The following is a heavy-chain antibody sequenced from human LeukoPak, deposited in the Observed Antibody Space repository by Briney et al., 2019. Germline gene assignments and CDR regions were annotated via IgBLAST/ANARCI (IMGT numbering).Heavy chain of an antibody. V-gene: IGHV3-9*01. CDR2: TSWNSGSI. Sequence: GGSLRLSCAASGFTFDDYAMHWVRQARGKGLEWVSGTSWNSGSIGYADSVKGRFTISRDNAKNSLYLQMNSLRAEDTALYYCAKDRYYDILTGYGWFDPWGQGTLVTVSS. CDR1: GFTFDDYA. CDR3: AKDRYYDILTGYGWFDP. D-gene: IGHD3-9*01. J-gene: IGHJ5*02.